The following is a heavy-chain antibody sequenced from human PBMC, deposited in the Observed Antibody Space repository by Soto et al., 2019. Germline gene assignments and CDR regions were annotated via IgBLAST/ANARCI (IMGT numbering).Heavy chain of an antibody. D-gene: IGHD2-8*01. CDR3: ARDPYHVLMVNAPNLYLLDV. J-gene: IGHJ6*02. CDR2: ISTYNGNT. V-gene: IGHV1-18*01. Sequence: ASVKVSCKASGYTFTTYDISWVRQAPGQGLEWMGRISTYNGNTNYPQSLQGRLTMTTDTSTTTAYMELRSLRSDDTAVYYCARDPYHVLMVNAPNLYLLDVWGQGTTVTVSS. CDR1: GYTFTTYD.